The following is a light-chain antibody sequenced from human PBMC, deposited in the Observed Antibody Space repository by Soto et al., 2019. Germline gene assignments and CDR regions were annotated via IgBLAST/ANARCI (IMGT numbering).Light chain of an antibody. CDR1: SNDVGGYNY. CDR2: EVS. V-gene: IGLV2-14*01. J-gene: IGLJ2*01. CDR3: CSYAGSSSFRVL. Sequence: QSALTQPASVSGSPGQSITISCTGTSNDVGGYNYVSWYQHYPGKAPKLIISEVSHRPSGVSNRFSGSKSGNTASLIISGLQAADEAEYYCCCCSYAGSSSFRVLFGGGTQLTVL.